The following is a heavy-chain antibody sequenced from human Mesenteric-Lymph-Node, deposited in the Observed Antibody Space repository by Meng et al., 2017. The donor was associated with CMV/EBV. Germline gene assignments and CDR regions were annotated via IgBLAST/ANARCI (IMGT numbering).Heavy chain of an antibody. CDR2: VDHRETT. CDR3: ASSSGYDSFDS. V-gene: IGHV4-34*01. Sequence: RTCAVYGACFSNCNWTWIRKSPEKGLEWIGEVDHRETTNSNPALRSRVSMSVDTSKNQFSLKLTSVTAADTALYYCASSSGYDSFDSWGQGTLVTVSS. D-gene: IGHD5-12*01. J-gene: IGHJ4*02. CDR1: GACFSNCN.